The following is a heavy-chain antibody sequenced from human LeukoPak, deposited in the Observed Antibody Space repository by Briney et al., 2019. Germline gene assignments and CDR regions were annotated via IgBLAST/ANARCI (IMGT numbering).Heavy chain of an antibody. CDR1: GFTFSSYS. J-gene: IGHJ4*02. CDR3: KKETYYYDSSGYRYYFDY. CDR2: ISGGST. D-gene: IGHD3-22*01. V-gene: IGHV3-38-3*01. Sequence: GGSLRLSCAASGFTFSSYSMNWVRQAPGKGLEWVSSISGGSTYYADSRKGRFTISRDNSKNTLHLQMNSLRAEDTAVHYCKKETYYYDSSGYRYYFDYWGQGTLVTVSS.